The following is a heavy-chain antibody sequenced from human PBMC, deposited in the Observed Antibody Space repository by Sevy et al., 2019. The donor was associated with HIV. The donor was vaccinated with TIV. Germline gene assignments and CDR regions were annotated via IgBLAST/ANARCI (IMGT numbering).Heavy chain of an antibody. J-gene: IGHJ4*02. CDR3: ARGGRMVRGVIMLVYFDY. Sequence: ASVKVSCKASGYTFTSYGISWVRPAPGQGLEWMEWISAYNGNKNYAQKLQGRVTMTTATSTCTAYMGLVSVGSDDTAVYYCARGGRMVRGVIMLVYFDYWGQGTLVTVSS. CDR2: ISAYNGNK. CDR1: GYTFTSYG. D-gene: IGHD3-10*01. V-gene: IGHV1-18*04.